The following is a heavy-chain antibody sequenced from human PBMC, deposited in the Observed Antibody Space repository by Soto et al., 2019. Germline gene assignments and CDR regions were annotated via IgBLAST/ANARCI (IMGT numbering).Heavy chain of an antibody. J-gene: IGHJ3*02. Sequence: QLQLLQSGAEVKRPGASVKVSCKASGYTFTSYGVTWVRQAPGQGLEWMGWISTHNGNTNYAQSLQGRVTMTTDTATSTAYMELRGLRSGDTAVYYCATGRDGYNWNSFHIWGQGTMVTVSS. CDR2: ISTHNGNT. D-gene: IGHD1-1*01. V-gene: IGHV1-18*01. CDR3: ATGRDGYNWNSFHI. CDR1: GYTFTSYG.